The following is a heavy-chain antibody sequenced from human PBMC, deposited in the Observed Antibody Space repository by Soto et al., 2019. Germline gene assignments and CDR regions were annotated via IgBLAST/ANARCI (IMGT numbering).Heavy chain of an antibody. J-gene: IGHJ6*02. V-gene: IGHV1-8*01. CDR3: ARWPDGYYYYGMDV. Sequence: QVQLVQSGAEVKKPGASVKVSCKASGYTFTGYDINWVRQATGQGLEWMGWMNPNSGNTGYAQKFQGRVTMPRNTSISTAYMELSSLRSEDTAVYYCARWPDGYYYYGMDVWGQGTTVTVSS. CDR1: GYTFTGYD. CDR2: MNPNSGNT.